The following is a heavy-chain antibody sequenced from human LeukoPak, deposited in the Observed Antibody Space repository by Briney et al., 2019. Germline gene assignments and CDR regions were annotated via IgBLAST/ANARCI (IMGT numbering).Heavy chain of an antibody. CDR1: GFTFSSYA. Sequence: GGSLRLSCAASGFTFSSYAMSWVRQAPGKGLEWVSAISGSGGSTYYADSVKGRFTISRDNSKNTLYLQMNSLRAEDTAVYYCAKFDDSSGYYGYYFDYWGQGTLVTVSS. CDR2: ISGSGGST. V-gene: IGHV3-23*01. CDR3: AKFDDSSGYYGYYFDY. J-gene: IGHJ4*02. D-gene: IGHD3-22*01.